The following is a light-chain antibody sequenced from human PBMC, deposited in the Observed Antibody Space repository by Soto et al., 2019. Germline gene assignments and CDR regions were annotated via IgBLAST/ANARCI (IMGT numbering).Light chain of an antibody. Sequence: DIQMTQSPSSLSASVGDRVTMTCRASQTISSYLNWYQQKPGKAPNLLIYAASSLQSGVPSRFSDSGSGTEFLLTINSLQAEEFVIYYWQQTYSTPRTFGQGTKVEI. CDR2: AAS. V-gene: IGKV1-39*01. J-gene: IGKJ1*01. CDR3: QQTYSTPRT. CDR1: QTISSY.